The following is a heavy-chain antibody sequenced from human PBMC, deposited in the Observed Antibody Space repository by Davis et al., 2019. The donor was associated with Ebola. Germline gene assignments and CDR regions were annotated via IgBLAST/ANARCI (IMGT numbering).Heavy chain of an antibody. V-gene: IGHV4-59*01. J-gene: IGHJ5*01. CDR1: GGSISSYY. Sequence: MPGGSLRLSCAVYGGSISSYYWSWIRQPPGKGLEWIGYIHDNGDTKSNPSLKSRVTISVDTSKNQFSLKLNSVTAADTAVFYCARSNYGSGSYDSWGQGALVTVSS. D-gene: IGHD3-10*01. CDR3: ARSNYGSGSYDS. CDR2: IHDNGDT.